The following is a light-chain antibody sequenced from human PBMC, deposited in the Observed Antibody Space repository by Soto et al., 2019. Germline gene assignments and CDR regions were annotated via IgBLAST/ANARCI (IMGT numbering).Light chain of an antibody. Sequence: QSALTQPASVSGSPGQSITISGTGTSSDVGSYDLVSWYQHHPGKAPKLMIYEGTKRPSGVSNRFSGSKSGNTASLTISGIQAEDDADYYCFSYAGSSTHVFGSGTKVTVL. CDR1: SSDVGSYDL. V-gene: IGLV2-23*01. CDR2: EGT. CDR3: FSYAGSSTHV. J-gene: IGLJ1*01.